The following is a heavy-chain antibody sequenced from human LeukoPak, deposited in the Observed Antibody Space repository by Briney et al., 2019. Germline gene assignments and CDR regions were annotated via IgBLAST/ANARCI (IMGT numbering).Heavy chain of an antibody. CDR1: GFTFSSYG. Sequence: SGGSLRLSCAASGFTFSSYGMHWVRQAPGKGLEWVAVISYDGSNKYYADSVKGRFTISRDNSKNTLYLQMNSLRAEDTAVYYCANNGGTGHGPLWGQGTLVTVSS. V-gene: IGHV3-30*18. J-gene: IGHJ4*02. CDR2: ISYDGSNK. D-gene: IGHD2-8*01. CDR3: ANNGGTGHGPL.